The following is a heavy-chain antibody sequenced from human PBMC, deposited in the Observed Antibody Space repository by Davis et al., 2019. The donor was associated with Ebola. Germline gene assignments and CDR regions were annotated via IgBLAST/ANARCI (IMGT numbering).Heavy chain of an antibody. CDR2: ISSSSSTI. J-gene: IGHJ6*02. V-gene: IGHV3-48*02. D-gene: IGHD5-24*01. Sequence: PGGSLRLSCAASGFTFSSYSMNWVRQAPGKGLEWVSYISSSSSTIYYADSVKGRFTISRDNAKNSLYLQMNSLRDEDTAVYYCAREGADGYNNPDEALRYYYGMDVWGQGTTVTVSS. CDR3: AREGADGYNNPDEALRYYYGMDV. CDR1: GFTFSSYS.